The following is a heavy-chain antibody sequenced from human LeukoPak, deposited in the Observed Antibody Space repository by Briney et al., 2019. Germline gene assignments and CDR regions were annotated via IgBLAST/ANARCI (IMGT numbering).Heavy chain of an antibody. D-gene: IGHD2-8*02. CDR2: ISAYNGNT. J-gene: IGHJ6*02. CDR3: ARDLGTGSYRMDV. CDR1: GYTFSTYG. V-gene: IGHV1-18*01. Sequence: GASVKVSCKASGYTFSTYGISWVRQAPGQGLKWMGWISAYNGNTNYAQNFQDRVTMTTDTSTSTAYMEVKSLRSDDPAAYYCARDLGTGSYRMDVWGQGTTVTVSS.